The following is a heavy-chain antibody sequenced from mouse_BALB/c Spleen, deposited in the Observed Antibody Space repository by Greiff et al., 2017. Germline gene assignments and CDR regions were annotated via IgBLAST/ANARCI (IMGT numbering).Heavy chain of an antibody. CDR3: GREAIYYDYGGAWFAY. Sequence: EVQLQQSGPELVKPGASVKISCKASGYSFTGYFMNWVKQSHGQSLEWIGRINPYNGDTFYNQKFKGKATLTVDKSSSTAHMELLSLTSEDSAVYYCGREAIYYDYGGAWFAYWGQGTLVTVSA. J-gene: IGHJ3*01. CDR2: INPYNGDT. CDR1: GYSFTGYF. V-gene: IGHV1-37*01. D-gene: IGHD2-4*01.